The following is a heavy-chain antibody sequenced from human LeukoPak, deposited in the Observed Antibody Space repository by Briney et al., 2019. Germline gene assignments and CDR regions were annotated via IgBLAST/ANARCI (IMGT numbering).Heavy chain of an antibody. V-gene: IGHV3-48*01. CDR2: ISSSSSTM. CDR3: ARDYYDSSGYSHDAFDI. Sequence: GGSLRLSCAASGFTFSSYSMNWVRQAPGKGLEWVSYISSSSSTMYYADSVKGRFTISRDNAKNSLYLQMNSLRAEDTAVYYCARDYYDSSGYSHDAFDIWGQGTMVTVSS. J-gene: IGHJ3*02. CDR1: GFTFSSYS. D-gene: IGHD3-22*01.